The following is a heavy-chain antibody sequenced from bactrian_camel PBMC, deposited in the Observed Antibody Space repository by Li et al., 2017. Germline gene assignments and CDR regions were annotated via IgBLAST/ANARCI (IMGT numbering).Heavy chain of an antibody. V-gene: IGHV3S53*01. CDR3: AARLWGCDSLPRSTADFHF. CDR2: IDTDGST. CDR1: GYIYSRNC. J-gene: IGHJ6*01. Sequence: QVQLVESGGGSVQAGGSLRLSCASSGYIYSRNCMGWFRQAPGKEREEVAIIDTDGSTFYADSVAGRFTISRDNKENTMYMQMNSLKPEETAAYYCAARLWGCDSLPRSTADFHFWGPGTQVTVS. D-gene: IGHD5*01.